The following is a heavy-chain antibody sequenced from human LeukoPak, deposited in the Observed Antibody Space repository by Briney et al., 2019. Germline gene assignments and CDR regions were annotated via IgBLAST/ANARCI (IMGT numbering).Heavy chain of an antibody. V-gene: IGHV1-24*01. J-gene: IGHJ5*02. CDR2: FDPEDGET. Sequence: ASVKVSCKVSGYTLTELSMHWVRQAPGKGLEWMGGFDPEDGETIYAQKFQGRVTMTEDTSTDTAYMELSSLRSEDTAVYYCATTGPGIVGATIDNWFDPWGQGTLDTVSS. CDR1: GYTLTELS. D-gene: IGHD1-26*01. CDR3: ATTGPGIVGATIDNWFDP.